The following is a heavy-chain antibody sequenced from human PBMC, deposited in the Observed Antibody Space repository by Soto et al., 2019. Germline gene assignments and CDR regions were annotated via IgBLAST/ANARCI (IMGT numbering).Heavy chain of an antibody. V-gene: IGHV4-59*01. D-gene: IGHD3-22*01. CDR1: GVSISSYY. CDR3: ARGQRRKYYYDSSGYYASTYYGMDV. Sequence: SATLALTCTVSGVSISSYYWVWIRQPPGKGLGWIGYVYYSGSTNYNPSLKSRVTISVDTSKNQFSLKLSSVTAADTAVYYCARGQRRKYYYDSSGYYASTYYGMDVWGQGTTVTVSS. CDR2: VYYSGST. J-gene: IGHJ6*02.